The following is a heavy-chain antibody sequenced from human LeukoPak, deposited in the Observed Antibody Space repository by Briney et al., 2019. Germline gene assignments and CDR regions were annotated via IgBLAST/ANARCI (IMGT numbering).Heavy chain of an antibody. CDR3: ARDSSVVVTAYYYYYYMDV. J-gene: IGHJ6*03. CDR1: GYTFTSYG. D-gene: IGHD3-22*01. CDR2: ISAYNGNT. V-gene: IGHV1-18*01. Sequence: ASVKVSCKASGYTFTSYGISWVRQAPGQGLEWMGWISAYNGNTNYAQKLQGRVTMTTDTSTSTAYMELRSLRSDDTAVYYCARDSSVVVTAYYYYYYMDVWGKGTTVTISS.